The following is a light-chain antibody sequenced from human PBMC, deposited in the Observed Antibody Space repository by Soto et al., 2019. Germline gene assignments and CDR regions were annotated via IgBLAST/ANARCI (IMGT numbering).Light chain of an antibody. CDR2: KAS. CDR1: QSISNW. J-gene: IGKJ2*01. CDR3: QQYDRVPYT. Sequence: DIQMTQSPSTLSASVGYTVTITCRASQSISNWLAWYQQKPGQAPKLLIHKASTLESGVSSRFSGSGSGTEFTLTISSLQPDDFATFYCQQYDRVPYTFGQGTKLEIK. V-gene: IGKV1-5*03.